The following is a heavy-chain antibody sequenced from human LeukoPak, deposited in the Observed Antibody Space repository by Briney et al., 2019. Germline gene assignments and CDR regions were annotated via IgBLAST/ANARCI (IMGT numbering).Heavy chain of an antibody. J-gene: IGHJ4*02. V-gene: IGHV3-23*01. CDR2: ISGSGGST. CDR1: GFTFSSYA. D-gene: IGHD2-21*02. CDR3: AKDLSVVVTAILNY. Sequence: GGSLRLSCAASGFTFSSYAMSWVGQAPGQGLEWVSAISGSGGSTYYADSVKGRFTISRDNSKNTLYLQMNSLRAEDTAVYYCAKDLSVVVTAILNYWGQGTLVTVSS.